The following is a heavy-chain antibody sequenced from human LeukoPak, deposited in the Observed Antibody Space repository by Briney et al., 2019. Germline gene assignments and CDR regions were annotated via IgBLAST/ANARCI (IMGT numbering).Heavy chain of an antibody. CDR3: ARHPTNYGDLNPCFDY. Sequence: GGSLRLSCAASGFTFSNYAMSWVRQAPGKGLEWVSGISGNGGSTYYADSVKGRFTISRDNSKNTLYLQMNSLRAEDTAVYYCARHPTNYGDLNPCFDYWGQGTLVTVSS. D-gene: IGHD4-17*01. CDR1: GFTFSNYA. J-gene: IGHJ4*02. V-gene: IGHV3-23*01. CDR2: ISGNGGST.